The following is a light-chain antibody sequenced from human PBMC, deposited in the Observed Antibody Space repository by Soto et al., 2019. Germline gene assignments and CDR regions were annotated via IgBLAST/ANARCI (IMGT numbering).Light chain of an antibody. CDR1: SSDVGSYNL. CDR3: CSYAGSSSFV. CDR2: EVS. Sequence: QSVLTQPASVFGSPGQSITISCPGTSSDVGSYNLFSWNQQHPGKAPKLMIYEVSKRPSGVSNRFSGSKSGNTASLTISGLQAEDEADYYCCSYAGSSSFVFGNGTKVTVL. V-gene: IGLV2-23*02. J-gene: IGLJ1*01.